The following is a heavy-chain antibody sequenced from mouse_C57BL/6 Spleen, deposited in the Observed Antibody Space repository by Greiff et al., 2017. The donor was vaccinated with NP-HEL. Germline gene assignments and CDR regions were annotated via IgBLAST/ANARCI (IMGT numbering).Heavy chain of an antibody. CDR3: ARGTGGYWYFDV. Sequence: QVQLKQPGAELVKPGASVKMSCKASGYTFTSYWITWVKQRPGQGLEWIGDIYPGSGSTNYNEKFKGKATLTVDTSSSTAYMQLSSLTSEDSAVYYCARGTGGYWYFDVWGTGTTVTVSS. CDR1: GYTFTSYW. CDR2: IYPGSGST. V-gene: IGHV1-55*01. D-gene: IGHD4-1*01. J-gene: IGHJ1*03.